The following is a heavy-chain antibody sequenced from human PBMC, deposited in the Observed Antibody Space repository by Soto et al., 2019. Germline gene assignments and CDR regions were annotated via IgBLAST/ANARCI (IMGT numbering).Heavy chain of an antibody. V-gene: IGHV3-66*02. D-gene: IGHD6-13*01. J-gene: IGHJ4*02. CDR2: INSGGRT. CDR3: ARDFGPGYSSSLIPSDY. CDR1: GFTFSSYT. Sequence: GGSLRLSCAASGFTFSSYTMNWVRQAPGKGLDCVSGINSGGRTYYADSVKGRFTISRDDSKNTLYLQMISLRAEDTAVYYCARDFGPGYSSSLIPSDYWGQGTLVTVSS.